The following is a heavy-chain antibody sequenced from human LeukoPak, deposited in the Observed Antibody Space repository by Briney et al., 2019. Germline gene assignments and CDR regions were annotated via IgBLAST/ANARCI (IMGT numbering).Heavy chain of an antibody. CDR2: IYYSGST. J-gene: IGHJ6*03. CDR3: ARGSTVVPNYYYYYMDV. Sequence: PSETLSLTCTVSGGSISSSSYYWGWIRQPPGKGLEWIGSIYYSGSTYYNPSLKSRVTISVDTSKNQFSLKLSSVTAADTAVYYCARGSTVVPNYYYYYMDVWGKGTTVTVSS. CDR1: GGSISSSSYY. V-gene: IGHV4-39*01. D-gene: IGHD4-23*01.